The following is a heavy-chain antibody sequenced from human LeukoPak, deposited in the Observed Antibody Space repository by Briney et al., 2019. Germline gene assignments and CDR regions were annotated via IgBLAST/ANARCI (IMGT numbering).Heavy chain of an antibody. V-gene: IGHV1-18*01. D-gene: IGHD6-19*01. CDR1: GYTFTNYG. CDR3: ARDVDRITVAGGIDY. Sequence: ASVTVSCKASGYTFTNYGISWVRQAPGQGLEWVAWISGYNGNTKYAQNLQDRVTVTTDTSTSTAYMELRSLKSDDTALYYCARDVDRITVAGGIDYWGQGTLVTVSS. J-gene: IGHJ4*01. CDR2: ISGYNGNT.